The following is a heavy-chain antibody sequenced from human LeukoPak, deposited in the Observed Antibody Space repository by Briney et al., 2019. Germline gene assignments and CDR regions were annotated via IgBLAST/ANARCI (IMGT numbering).Heavy chain of an antibody. CDR2: IKQDGSEK. CDR3: ARDLRAGDYFDY. J-gene: IGHJ4*02. Sequence: GGSLRLSCAASGFTLSSYWMSWVRQAPGKGLEWVANIKQDGSEKYYVDSVKGRFTISRDNAKNSLYLQMNSLRAEDTAVYHCARDLRAGDYFDYWGQGTLVTVSS. D-gene: IGHD7-27*01. CDR1: GFTLSSYW. V-gene: IGHV3-7*01.